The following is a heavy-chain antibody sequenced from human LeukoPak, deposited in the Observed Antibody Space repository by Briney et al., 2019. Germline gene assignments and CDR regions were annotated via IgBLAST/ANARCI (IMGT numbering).Heavy chain of an antibody. V-gene: IGHV4-34*01. CDR1: GGSFNDHF. D-gene: IGHD6-19*01. J-gene: IGHJ3*02. Sequence: SETLSLTCAVYGGSFNDHFFSWIRQSPGKGLEWIAELNNRGGTNYSPSLKSRVTISVDTSKNQFSLRLNSVTAADTAVYYCAWISAAVAGSNVQAFDIWAQGTMVTVSS. CDR2: LNNRGGT. CDR3: AWISAAVAGSNVQAFDI.